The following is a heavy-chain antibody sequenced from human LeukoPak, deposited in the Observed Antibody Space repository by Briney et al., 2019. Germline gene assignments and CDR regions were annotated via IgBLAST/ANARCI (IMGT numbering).Heavy chain of an antibody. V-gene: IGHV1-18*01. J-gene: IGHJ4*02. D-gene: IGHD3-10*01. Sequence: ASVKVSCKASGYTFTSYGISWVRQAPGQGLEWMGWISAYNGNTNYAQKLQGRVTMTTDTSTSTAYMELRSLRSDDTVVYYCARVSTRRREYYFDYWGQGTLVTVSS. CDR2: ISAYNGNT. CDR3: ARVSTRRREYYFDY. CDR1: GYTFTSYG.